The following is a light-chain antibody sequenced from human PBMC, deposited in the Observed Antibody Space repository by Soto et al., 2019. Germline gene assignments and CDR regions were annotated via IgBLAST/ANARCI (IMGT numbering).Light chain of an antibody. CDR2: EVT. V-gene: IGLV2-14*01. CDR3: SSYTTSSVWM. J-gene: IGLJ3*02. Sequence: QSALTQPASVSGSPGQSITISCIGTSNDVGGYNYVSWYQQHPGKAPKLMISEVTNRPSGVSNRFSGSKSGNTASLTISGLQAEDEADYYCSSYTTSSVWMFGGGTKVTVL. CDR1: SNDVGGYNY.